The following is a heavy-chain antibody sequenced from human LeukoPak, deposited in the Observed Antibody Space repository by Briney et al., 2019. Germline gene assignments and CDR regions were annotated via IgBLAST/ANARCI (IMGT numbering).Heavy chain of an antibody. CDR2: INPNSGGT. J-gene: IGHJ3*02. V-gene: IGHV1-2*06. Sequence: ASVKVSCKASGYTFTGYYMHWVRQAPGQGLEWMGRINPNSGGTNYAQKFQGRVTMTRDTSISTAYMELSRLRSDDTAVYYCARPRYCSSTSCSNAFDIWGQGTMVTVSS. D-gene: IGHD2-2*01. CDR3: ARPRYCSSTSCSNAFDI. CDR1: GYTFTGYY.